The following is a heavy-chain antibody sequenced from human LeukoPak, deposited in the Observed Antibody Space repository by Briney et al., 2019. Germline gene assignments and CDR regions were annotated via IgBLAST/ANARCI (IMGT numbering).Heavy chain of an antibody. J-gene: IGHJ4*02. Sequence: GGSLRLSCAASGFTFSSYAMSWVRQAPGKGLEWVSGISWNSGSIGYADSVKGRFTISRDNAKNSLYLQMNSLRAEDTALYYCAKGNGYSSGWPFDYWGQGTLVTVSS. CDR2: ISWNSGSI. CDR1: GFTFSSYA. D-gene: IGHD6-19*01. V-gene: IGHV3-9*01. CDR3: AKGNGYSSGWPFDY.